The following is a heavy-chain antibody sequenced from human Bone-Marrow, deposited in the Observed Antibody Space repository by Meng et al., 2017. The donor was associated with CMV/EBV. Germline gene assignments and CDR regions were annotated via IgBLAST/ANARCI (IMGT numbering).Heavy chain of an antibody. CDR3: ARSPSITMVRGVIIPDAFDI. CDR1: GFTFSSYA. D-gene: IGHD3-10*01. J-gene: IGHJ3*02. Sequence: GESLKISCAASGFTFSSYAIHWVRQAPGKGLEWVAVISYDGSNKYYADSVKGRFTISRDNSKNTLYLQMNSLRAEDTAVYYCARSPSITMVRGVIIPDAFDIWGQGTRVTGSS. CDR2: ISYDGSNK. V-gene: IGHV3-30*04.